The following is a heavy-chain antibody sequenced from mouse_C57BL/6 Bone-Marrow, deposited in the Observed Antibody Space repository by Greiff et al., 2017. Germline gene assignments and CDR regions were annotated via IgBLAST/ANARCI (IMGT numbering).Heavy chain of an antibody. D-gene: IGHD1-1*01. V-gene: IGHV1-18*01. CDR3: ARKPNYYGSSLDY. CDR1: GYTFTDYN. CDR2: INPNNGGT. J-gene: IGHJ2*01. Sequence: EVKLQESGPELVKPGASVKIPCKASGYTFTDYNMDWVKQSHGKSLEWIGDINPNNGGTIYNQKFKGKATLTVDKSSSTAYMELRSLTSEDTAVYYCARKPNYYGSSLDYWGQGTTLTVSS.